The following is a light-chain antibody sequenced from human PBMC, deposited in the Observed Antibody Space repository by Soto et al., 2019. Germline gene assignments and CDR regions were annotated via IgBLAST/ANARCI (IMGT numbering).Light chain of an antibody. Sequence: EVVLTQSPGTLSLSPGERATLSCRASQSISGSSLAWYQQKPGQAPRHLIYGASNMATGIPDRFSGSGSGTDLTLNIIGLEPEDFAVCYCQLYRSSPLFTFGPGTKVDIK. CDR2: GAS. CDR1: QSISGSS. J-gene: IGKJ3*01. CDR3: QLYRSSPLFT. V-gene: IGKV3-20*01.